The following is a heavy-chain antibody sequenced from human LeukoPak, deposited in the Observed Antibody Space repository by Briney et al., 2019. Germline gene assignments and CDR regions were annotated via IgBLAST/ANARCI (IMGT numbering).Heavy chain of an antibody. V-gene: IGHV3-48*03. CDR1: GFTFSSYE. CDR3: ARRAILTGHTDVFDI. Sequence: GGSLRLSCAASGFTFSSYEMNWVRQAPGKGLEWVSYISSSGSTIYYADSVEGRFTISRDNAKNSLYLQMNSLRAEDTAVYYCARRAILTGHTDVFDIWGQGTEVTVSS. D-gene: IGHD3-9*01. J-gene: IGHJ3*02. CDR2: ISSSGSTI.